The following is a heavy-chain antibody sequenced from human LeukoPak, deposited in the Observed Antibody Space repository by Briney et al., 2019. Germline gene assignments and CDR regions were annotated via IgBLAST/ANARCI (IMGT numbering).Heavy chain of an antibody. V-gene: IGHV6-1*01. CDR2: TYYRSKWYS. CDR1: GDCVSSNSAT. J-gene: IGHJ6*02. D-gene: IGHD2-15*01. CDR3: SGATHYYHAMDV. Sequence: SQTLSLTCAISGDCVSSNSATWNWIRQSPSRGLEWLGRTYYRSKWYSDYAVSVKSRIIINPDTSKNQFSLQLESVTPEDTAVYYCSGATHYYHAMDVWGQGTTVTVSS.